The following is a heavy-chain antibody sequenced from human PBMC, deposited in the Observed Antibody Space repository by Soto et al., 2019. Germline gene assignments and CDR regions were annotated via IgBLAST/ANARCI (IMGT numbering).Heavy chain of an antibody. CDR1: GGSISSYY. CDR2: IYYSGST. V-gene: IGHV4-59*01. Sequence: SETLSLTCTVSGGSISSYYWSWIRQPPGKGLEWIGYIYYSGSTNYNPSLKSRVTISVDTSKNQFSLKLSSVTAADTAVYYCARDAYFDYWGQGTLVTVSS. CDR3: ARDAYFDY. J-gene: IGHJ4*02.